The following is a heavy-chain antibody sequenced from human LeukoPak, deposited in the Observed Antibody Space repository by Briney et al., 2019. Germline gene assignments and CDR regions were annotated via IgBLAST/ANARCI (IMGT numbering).Heavy chain of an antibody. V-gene: IGHV3-21*01. D-gene: IGHD5-18*01. Sequence: GGSLRLSCAASGFTFSSYSMNWVRQAPGKGLEWVSSISSSSSYIYYADSVKGRFTISRDNAKNSLYLQMNSLRAEDTAVYYCARDYGSVIQLWSRLTRTPGFFDYWGQGTLVTVSS. CDR3: ARDYGSVIQLWSRLTRTPGFFDY. J-gene: IGHJ4*02. CDR1: GFTFSSYS. CDR2: ISSSSSYI.